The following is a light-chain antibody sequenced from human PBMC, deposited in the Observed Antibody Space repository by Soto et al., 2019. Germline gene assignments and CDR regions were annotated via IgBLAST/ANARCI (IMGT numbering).Light chain of an antibody. Sequence: DIQMTQSPSSLSGSVGDRVTITCQASQDIGNSVNWYQQKKGKPPKLLISAASNLETGDPLRFSGSGSGTDFAFIISRLQPEDVATYFCQQYGSPPITFGQGTRLDIK. CDR1: QDIGNS. J-gene: IGKJ5*01. V-gene: IGKV1-33*01. CDR3: QQYGSPPIT. CDR2: AAS.